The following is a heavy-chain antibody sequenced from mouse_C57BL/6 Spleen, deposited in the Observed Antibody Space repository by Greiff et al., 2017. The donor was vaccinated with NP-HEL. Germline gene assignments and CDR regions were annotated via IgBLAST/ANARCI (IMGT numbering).Heavy chain of an antibody. D-gene: IGHD1-1*01. CDR2: IWRGGST. V-gene: IGHV2-5*01. J-gene: IGHJ4*01. CDR3: AKTIYGSSPYYAMDY. CDR1: GFSLTSYG. Sequence: VHLVESGPGLVQPSQSLSITCTVSGFSLTSYGVHWVRQSPGKGLEWLGVIWRGGSTDYNAAFMSRLSITKDNSKSQVFFKMNSLQADDTAIYYCAKTIYGSSPYYAMDYWGQGTSVTVSS.